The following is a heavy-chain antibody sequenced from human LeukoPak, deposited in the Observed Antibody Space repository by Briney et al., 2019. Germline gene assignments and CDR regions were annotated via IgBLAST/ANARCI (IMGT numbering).Heavy chain of an antibody. D-gene: IGHD4/OR15-4a*01. CDR3: ARESFEEPGTMDH. V-gene: IGHV4-39*07. Sequence: PSETLSLTCTVSGDSISSSFYYWGWIRQPPGKGLEWIGSIYYGGGTHYSPSLKSRATIFLDTSMNQFSLRLTSVTAADTALYFCARESFEEPGTMDHWGQGTLVVVSS. CDR1: GDSISSSFYY. CDR2: IYYGGGT. J-gene: IGHJ4*02.